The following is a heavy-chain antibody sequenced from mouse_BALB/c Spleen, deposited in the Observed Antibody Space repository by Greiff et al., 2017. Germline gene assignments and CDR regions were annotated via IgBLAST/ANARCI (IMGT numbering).Heavy chain of an antibody. CDR2: IDPYNGGT. CDR1: GYSFTGYN. V-gene: IGHV1S135*01. J-gene: IGHJ2*01. Sequence: EVQLQQSGPELGKPGASVTISCKASGYSFTGYNMYWVKQSPRKSLEWIGYIDPYNGGTSYNQKSKGKATLTVDKSSSTAYMHLNSLTSEDSAIYYCARFPFDYWGQGTTLTVSS. CDR3: ARFPFDY.